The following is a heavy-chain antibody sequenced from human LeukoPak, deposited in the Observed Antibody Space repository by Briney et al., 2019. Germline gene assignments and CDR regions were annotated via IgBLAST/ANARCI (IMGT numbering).Heavy chain of an antibody. D-gene: IGHD2-2*01. CDR2: IQGKAYGGAT. CDR3: TRGPHPRCSSSGCYLGY. J-gene: IGHJ4*02. CDR1: GFTFGDYA. V-gene: IGHV3-49*04. Sequence: GGSLRLSCTTSGFTFGDYAMSWVRQAPGKGLEWVGFIQGKAYGGATEYAASVKGRFSISRDDSKSIANLQMNNLKTEDTAVYYCTRGPHPRCSSSGCYLGYWGQGTLVTVSS.